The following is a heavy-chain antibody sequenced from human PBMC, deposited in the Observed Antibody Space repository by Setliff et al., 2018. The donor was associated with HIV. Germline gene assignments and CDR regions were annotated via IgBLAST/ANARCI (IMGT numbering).Heavy chain of an antibody. J-gene: IGHJ4*02. V-gene: IGHV5-51*01. CDR1: GYNFVDYS. CDR3: ARLGAVPKMEAFDY. CDR2: IYPVDSET. Sequence: PGESLKISCQGSGYNFVDYSIAWVRQVPGKGLEWMGIIYPVDSETRYSPSFQGQVTISADKSINTAYLQWTTLKDSDSAMYYCARLGAVPKMEAFDYWGQGTLVTVSS. D-gene: IGHD1-26*01.